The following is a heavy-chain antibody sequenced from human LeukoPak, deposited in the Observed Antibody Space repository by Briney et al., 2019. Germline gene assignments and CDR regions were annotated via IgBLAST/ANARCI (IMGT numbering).Heavy chain of an antibody. CDR2: INPNSGGT. J-gene: IGHJ4*02. CDR1: GYTFTGYY. D-gene: IGHD3-22*01. CDR3: ARWVPYYYDSSGYYDPYYFGY. V-gene: IGHV1-2*02. Sequence: ASVKVSCKASGYTFTGYYMHWVRQAPGQGLEWMGWINPNSGGTNYAQKFQGRVTMTRDTSISTAYMELSRLRSDDTAVYYCARWVPYYYDSSGYYDPYYFGYWGQGTLVTVSS.